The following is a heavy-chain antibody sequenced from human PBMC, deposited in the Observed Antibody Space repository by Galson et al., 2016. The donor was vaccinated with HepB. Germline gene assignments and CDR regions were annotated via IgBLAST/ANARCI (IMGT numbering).Heavy chain of an antibody. Sequence: SLRLSCAASGFMFSSYAMAWVRQAPGKGLEWVSTISGSGGNTFYPGSVKGRFTISRDNSLNTVSLRISSLRAEDTAVYFCARARGFYDAFNIWGPGTTVTVSS. CDR3: ARARGFYDAFNI. D-gene: IGHD3-3*01. CDR1: GFMFSSYA. CDR2: ISGSGGNT. V-gene: IGHV3-23*01. J-gene: IGHJ3*02.